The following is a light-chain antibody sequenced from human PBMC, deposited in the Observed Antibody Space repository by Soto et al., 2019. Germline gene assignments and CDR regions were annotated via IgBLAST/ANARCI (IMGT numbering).Light chain of an antibody. CDR2: EVN. CDR1: SSDVGGYNY. J-gene: IGLJ2*01. CDR3: SSYTSSSTRV. Sequence: QSALTQPASVSGSPGQSITLSCTGTSSDVGGYNYVSWYQQHPGKAPKLMIYEVNNRPSRVSNRFSGAKSGNTASLTISGLQAEDEADYYWSSYTSSSTRVFGGGT. V-gene: IGLV2-14*01.